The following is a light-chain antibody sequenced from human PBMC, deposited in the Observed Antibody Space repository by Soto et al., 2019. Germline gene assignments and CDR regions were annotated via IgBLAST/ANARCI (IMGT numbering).Light chain of an antibody. V-gene: IGKV1-5*03. CDR1: QSISSW. CDR2: KAS. J-gene: IGKJ1*01. Sequence: DIQMTQSPSTLSASVGDRVTITCRASQSISSWLAWYQQKPGKAPKLLIYKASSLESGVPSRFSGSGCGTEFTLIISSVQPDDFATYYCQQYNSYRRTFGQGTKVEIK. CDR3: QQYNSYRRT.